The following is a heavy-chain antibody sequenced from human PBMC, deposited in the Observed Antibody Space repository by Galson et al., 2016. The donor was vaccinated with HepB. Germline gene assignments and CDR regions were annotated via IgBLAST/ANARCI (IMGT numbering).Heavy chain of an antibody. Sequence: SVKVSCKASGGTFSTSAINWVRQAPGQGLEWMGWLNPTTGLTPYAQKFQGRVTLTRNTSITTAYMELRSLRSDDTAVLYCATGGSGNRRFDTWGQGTLVTVSS. D-gene: IGHD4-23*01. CDR1: GGTFSTSA. V-gene: IGHV1-8*01. CDR2: LNPTTGLT. CDR3: ATGGSGNRRFDT. J-gene: IGHJ4*02.